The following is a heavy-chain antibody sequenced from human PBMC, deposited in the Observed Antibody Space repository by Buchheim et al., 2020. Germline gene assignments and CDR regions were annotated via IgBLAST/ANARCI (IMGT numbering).Heavy chain of an antibody. V-gene: IGHV4-38-2*01. CDR2: IYHSGST. CDR1: GYSISSGYY. CDR3: ARNSNYGSPFDY. J-gene: IGHJ4*02. Sequence: QVQLQESGPGLVKPSETLSLTCAVSGYSISSGYYWGWIRQPPGKGLEWIGTIYHSGSTYYNPSLKSRVTISVDTSKNQFSLKLSSVTAADTAVYYCARNSNYGSPFDYWGQGTL. D-gene: IGHD1-26*01.